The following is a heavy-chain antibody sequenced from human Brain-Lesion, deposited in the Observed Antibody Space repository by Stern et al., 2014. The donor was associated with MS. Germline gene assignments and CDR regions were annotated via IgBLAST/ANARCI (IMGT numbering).Heavy chain of an antibody. V-gene: IGHV1-69*06. Sequence: VQLGQSGAEVKKPGSSVKVSCMAYGDTFSSYAINWVQQVPGQGLERKGGITPVFGTTNYAQKFQGRVTITADKSTNTAYMELMTLRSEDTAVYYCARGGGLVGYFDYWGQGTLVSVSS. CDR2: ITPVFGTT. CDR3: ARGGGLVGYFDY. J-gene: IGHJ4*02. CDR1: GDTFSSYA. D-gene: IGHD1-26*01.